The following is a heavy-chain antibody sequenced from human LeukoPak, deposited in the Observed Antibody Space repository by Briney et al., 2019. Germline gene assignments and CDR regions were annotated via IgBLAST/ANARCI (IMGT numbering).Heavy chain of an antibody. CDR1: GFTFSTYT. D-gene: IGHD2-15*01. CDR2: INTDGGNT. Sequence: PGGSLRLSCSGSGFTFSTYTMHWVRQAPGKGLEYVSSINTDGGNTYYADSVKGRFTIPRDNSKNTLYLQMSSLSAEDTAVYYCSRRLPFDYWGQGTLVTVSS. J-gene: IGHJ4*02. CDR3: SRRLPFDY. V-gene: IGHV3-64D*06.